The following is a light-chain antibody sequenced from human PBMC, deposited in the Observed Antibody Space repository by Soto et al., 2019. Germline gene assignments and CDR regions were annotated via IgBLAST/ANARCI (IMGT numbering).Light chain of an antibody. CDR2: DAS. Sequence: EIVLTQSPATLSLSPGERATLSCRASQRISSYLAWYQQKLGQAPRLLIYDASSRATGIPARFSGSGSGTDFTLTISSLEPEDFAVYYCQHGSNWYTFGQGTKLEIK. V-gene: IGKV3-11*01. J-gene: IGKJ2*01. CDR1: QRISSY. CDR3: QHGSNWYT.